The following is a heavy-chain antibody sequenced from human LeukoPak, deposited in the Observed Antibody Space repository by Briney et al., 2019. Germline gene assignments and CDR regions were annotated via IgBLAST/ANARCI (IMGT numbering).Heavy chain of an antibody. Sequence: GGSLRLSCAASGFTFSSYGMHWVRQAPGKGLEWVAVIWYDGSNKYYADSVKGRFTISRDNAKNTMYLQMSSLRADDSAVYYCGRGGLTGQMAAFDYWGQGALVTVST. CDR3: GRGGLTGQMAAFDY. D-gene: IGHD3-9*01. J-gene: IGHJ4*02. CDR1: GFTFSSYG. CDR2: IWYDGSNK. V-gene: IGHV3-33*01.